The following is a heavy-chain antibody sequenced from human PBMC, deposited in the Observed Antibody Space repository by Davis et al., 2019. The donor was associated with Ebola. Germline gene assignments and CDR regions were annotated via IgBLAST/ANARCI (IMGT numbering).Heavy chain of an antibody. J-gene: IGHJ5*02. CDR2: IRSKANSYAT. CDR3: TSVDYGDSES. V-gene: IGHV3-73*01. Sequence: GGSLRLSCAASGFTFSSYSMIWVRQASGKGLEWVGRIRSKANSYATAYAASVKGRFTISRDDSKNTAYLQMNSLKTEDTAVYYCTSVDYGDSESWGQGTLVTVSS. CDR1: GFTFSSYS. D-gene: IGHD4-17*01.